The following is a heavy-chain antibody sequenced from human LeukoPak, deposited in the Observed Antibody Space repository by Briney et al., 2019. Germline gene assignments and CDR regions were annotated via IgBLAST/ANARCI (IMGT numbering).Heavy chain of an antibody. CDR2: ISAYNGNT. D-gene: IGHD3-10*01. CDR3: ARHMVRGVIITSEIDY. V-gene: IGHV1-18*03. CDR1: GYTFTSYG. J-gene: IGHJ4*02. Sequence: GASVKVSCKASGYTFTSYGISWVRQAPGQGLEWMGWISAYNGNTNYAQKLQGRVTMTTDTSTSTAYMELRSLRSDDMAVYYCARHMVRGVIITSEIDYWGQGTLVTVSS.